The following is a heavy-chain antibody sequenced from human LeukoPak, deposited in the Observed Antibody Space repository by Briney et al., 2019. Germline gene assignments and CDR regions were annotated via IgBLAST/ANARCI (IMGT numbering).Heavy chain of an antibody. D-gene: IGHD5-12*01. CDR3: ARGSGSGYDS. CDR2: IYTGSGDT. J-gene: IGHJ5*01. V-gene: IGHV1-3*03. CDR1: GGTFSSYA. Sequence: ASVKVSCKASGGTFSSYAISWVRQAPGQGLECMGWIYTGSGDTYYSQNFQGRVTFTRDTSAGTVYMELSSLRSEDMALYYCARGSGSGYDSWGQGTLVTVSS.